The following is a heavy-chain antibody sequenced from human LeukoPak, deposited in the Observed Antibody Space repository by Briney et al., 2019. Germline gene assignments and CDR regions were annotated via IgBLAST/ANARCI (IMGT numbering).Heavy chain of an antibody. Sequence: PSGTLSLTCAVSGGSISSGHWWSWVRQPPGRGLQWIGEIFYSGSTNYNPSLKSRVTISVDTSKNQFSLKLSSVTAADTAVYYCARPAPRGNGSGSSSWFDPWGQGTLVTVSS. CDR2: IFYSGST. D-gene: IGHD3-10*01. V-gene: IGHV4-4*02. CDR1: GGSISSGHW. CDR3: ARPAPRGNGSGSSSWFDP. J-gene: IGHJ5*02.